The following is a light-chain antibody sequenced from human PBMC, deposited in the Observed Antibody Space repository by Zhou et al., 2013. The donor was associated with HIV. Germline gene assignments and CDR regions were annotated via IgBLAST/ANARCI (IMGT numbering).Light chain of an antibody. CDR3: QHYGGSPLT. CDR2: GAS. J-gene: IGKJ4*01. V-gene: IGKV3-20*01. CDR1: QSVSSSY. Sequence: EIVLMQSPGTLSLSPGERATLSCRASQSVSSSYLAWYQQKPGQAPRLLIYGASSRATGIPDRFSGSGSGTDFTLTISRLDPEDFAVYYCQHYGGSPLTFGGGTRVEI.